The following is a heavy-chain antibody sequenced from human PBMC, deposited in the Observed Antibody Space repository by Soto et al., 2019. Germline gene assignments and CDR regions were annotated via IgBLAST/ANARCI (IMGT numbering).Heavy chain of an antibody. J-gene: IGHJ4*02. CDR3: AKEANPKEAAAGTPLDY. D-gene: IGHD6-13*01. Sequence: GGSLRLSCAASGFTFSSYAMSWVRQAPGKGLEWVSAVSGSGGSTYYADSVKGRFTISRDNSKNTLYLQMNSLRAEDTAVYYCAKEANPKEAAAGTPLDYWGQGTLFTVSS. V-gene: IGHV3-23*01. CDR2: VSGSGGST. CDR1: GFTFSSYA.